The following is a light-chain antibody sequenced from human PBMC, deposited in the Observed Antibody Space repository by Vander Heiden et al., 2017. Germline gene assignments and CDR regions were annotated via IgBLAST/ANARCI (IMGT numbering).Light chain of an antibody. Sequence: EIVLTQSPATLSVSAGERATLSCRASQSLTSYLAWYQQKPGQAPRLLIYGASTRATGVPARFSGSGSGTEFTLTISSLESEDFAVYYCQHYNSWPETFGQGTKVEIK. CDR2: GAS. CDR1: QSLTSY. CDR3: QHYNSWPET. J-gene: IGKJ1*01. V-gene: IGKV3-15*01.